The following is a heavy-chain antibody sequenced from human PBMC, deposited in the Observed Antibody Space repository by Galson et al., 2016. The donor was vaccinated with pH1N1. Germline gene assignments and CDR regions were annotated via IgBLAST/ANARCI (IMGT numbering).Heavy chain of an antibody. Sequence: SLRLSCAMSGFTFRRYGLHWVRQAPGMGLEWLTFIRHDGSANFYADSVKGRFSISRDNSKNVLYMEMNSLRPEDTAVYYCEKDVSGELIHSRIDLWGQGTLVTVSS. CDR3: EKDVSGELIHSRIDL. J-gene: IGHJ5*02. V-gene: IGHV3-30*02. CDR2: IRHDGSAN. D-gene: IGHD3-10*02. CDR1: GFTFRRYG.